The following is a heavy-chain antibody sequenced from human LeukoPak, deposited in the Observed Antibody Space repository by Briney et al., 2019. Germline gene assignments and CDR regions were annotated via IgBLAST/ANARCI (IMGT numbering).Heavy chain of an antibody. D-gene: IGHD3-3*01. J-gene: IGHJ4*02. CDR2: ISSTGGTT. Sequence: GGSLRLSCAASGITFSSYGMSWVRQAPGKGLEWVSSISSTGGTTYYADSVKGRFTISRDNSKNTLYLQMNSLRAEDTAVYYCAKGLGYDFWSGYYSGAPLFDYWGQGTLVTVSS. V-gene: IGHV3-23*01. CDR1: GITFSSYG. CDR3: AKGLGYDFWSGYYSGAPLFDY.